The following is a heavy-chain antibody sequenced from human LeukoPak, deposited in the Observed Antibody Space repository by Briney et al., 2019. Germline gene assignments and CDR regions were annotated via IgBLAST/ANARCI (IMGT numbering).Heavy chain of an antibody. CDR2: IYYSGST. CDR3: ASGEISPDDAFDI. Sequence: SETLSLTCAVYGGSFSGYYWSWIRQPPGKGLEWIGYIYYSGSTNYNPSLKSRVTISVDTSKNQFSLKLSSVTAADTAVYYCASGEISPDDAFDIWGQGTMVTVSS. CDR1: GGSFSGYY. J-gene: IGHJ3*02. V-gene: IGHV4-59*01. D-gene: IGHD3-3*02.